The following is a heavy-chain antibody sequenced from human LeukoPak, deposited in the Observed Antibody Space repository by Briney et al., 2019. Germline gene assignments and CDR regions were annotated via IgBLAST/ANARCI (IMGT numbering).Heavy chain of an antibody. V-gene: IGHV4-61*01. Sequence: SETLSLTCTVSGDSVSSGSYYWSWIRQPPGKGLEWIGYIYYSGSTNYNPSLKSRVTISVDTSKNQFSLKLSSVTAADTAVYYCAGTYCSSTSCYDAPYYYYGMDVWGKGTTVTVSS. J-gene: IGHJ6*04. D-gene: IGHD2-2*01. CDR3: AGTYCSSTSCYDAPYYYYGMDV. CDR1: GDSVSSGSYY. CDR2: IYYSGST.